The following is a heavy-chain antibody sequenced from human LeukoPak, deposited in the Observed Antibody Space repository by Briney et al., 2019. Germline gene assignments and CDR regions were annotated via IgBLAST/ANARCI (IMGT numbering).Heavy chain of an antibody. V-gene: IGHV4-39*07. Sequence: SETLSLTCTVSGGSISSNSYYWGWIRQPPGEGLEWIGSIYYSGTTYYNPSLKSRVTISVDTSKNQFSLKLSSVTAADTAVYYCARMVVVAADVPYYYHYGMDVWGQGTTVTVSS. J-gene: IGHJ6*02. CDR2: IYYSGTT. CDR3: ARMVVVAADVPYYYHYGMDV. CDR1: GGSISSNSYY. D-gene: IGHD2-15*01.